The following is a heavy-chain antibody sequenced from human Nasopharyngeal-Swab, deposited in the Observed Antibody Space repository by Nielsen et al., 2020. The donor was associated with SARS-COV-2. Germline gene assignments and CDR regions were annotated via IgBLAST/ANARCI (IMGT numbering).Heavy chain of an antibody. J-gene: IGHJ6*02. CDR1: GFIFSSYW. V-gene: IGHV3-74*01. CDR2: IKSDGSST. Sequence: GGSLRLSWAASGFIFSSYWMHWVRQAPGKGLVWVSRIKSDGSSTSYADSVKGRFTISRDNAKNTLFLQMNSLRAEDTAVYYCARESIAAAGPGMDVWGQGTAVTVSS. D-gene: IGHD6-13*01. CDR3: ARESIAAAGPGMDV.